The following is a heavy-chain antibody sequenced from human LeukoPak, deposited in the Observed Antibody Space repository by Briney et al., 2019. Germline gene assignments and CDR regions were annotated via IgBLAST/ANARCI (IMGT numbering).Heavy chain of an antibody. CDR3: AKVTRDYYGSGRDYYDSSGYLDY. CDR1: GFTFSSYG. CDR2: ISGSGGST. D-gene: IGHD3-22*01. Sequence: GGSLRLSCAASGFTFSSYGMSWVRQAPGKGLEWVSAISGSGGSTYYADSVKGRFTISRDNSKNTLYLQMNSLRAEDTAVYYCAKVTRDYYGSGRDYYDSSGYLDYWGQGTLATVSS. J-gene: IGHJ4*02. V-gene: IGHV3-23*01.